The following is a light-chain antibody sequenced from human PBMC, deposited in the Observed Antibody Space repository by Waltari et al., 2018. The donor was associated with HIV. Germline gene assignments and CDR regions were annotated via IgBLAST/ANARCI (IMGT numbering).Light chain of an antibody. J-gene: IGKJ4*01. CDR1: QGISSA. V-gene: IGKV1-13*02. CDR2: DAS. CDR3: QQFNSYPLT. Sequence: AIQLTQSPSSLSASVGDRVPITCRASQGISSALAWYQLKPGKAPKLLIYDASTLKSGVPSRFRGSGSGTDFTLTISSLQPGDFATYYCQQFNSYPLTFGGGSKVELQ.